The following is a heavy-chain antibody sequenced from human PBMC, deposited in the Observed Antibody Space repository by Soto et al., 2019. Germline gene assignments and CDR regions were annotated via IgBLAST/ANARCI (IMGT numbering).Heavy chain of an antibody. V-gene: IGHV4-31*03. CDR1: GGSISSGGYY. CDR3: ARGQEQWVVRPFDY. CDR2: IYYSGSA. D-gene: IGHD6-19*01. J-gene: IGHJ4*02. Sequence: SETLSLTCTVSGGSISSGGYYWTWIRQHPGKGLEWIGDIYYSGSAYYNPSLKSRVTISVDTSKNQFSLKVSSVTAADTAVYYCARGQEQWVVRPFDYWGQGTLVTVSS.